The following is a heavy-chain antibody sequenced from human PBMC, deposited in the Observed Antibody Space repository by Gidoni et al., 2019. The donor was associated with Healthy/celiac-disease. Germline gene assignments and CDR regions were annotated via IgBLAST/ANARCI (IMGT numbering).Heavy chain of an antibody. D-gene: IGHD5-18*01. CDR1: GYTFTSYY. J-gene: IGHJ4*02. CDR3: TRGDTAMGGGY. V-gene: IGHV1-46*01. CDR2: INPSGGST. Sequence: QVQLVQSGAEVKKPGASVTVSCKASGYTFTSYYMHWVRQAPGQGLEWMGIINPSGGSTSYAQKFQGRVTMTRDTSTSTVYMELSSLRSEDTAVYYCTRGDTAMGGGYWGQGTLVTVSS.